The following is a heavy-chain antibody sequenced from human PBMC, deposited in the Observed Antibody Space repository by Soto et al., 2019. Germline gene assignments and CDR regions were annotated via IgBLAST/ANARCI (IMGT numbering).Heavy chain of an antibody. J-gene: IGHJ4*02. CDR1: RRCNSWYH. V-gene: IGHV4-59*01. Sequence: SEALSLNCTCLRRCNSWYHWSWIRQPAGKGLEWIGYIYYSGSTNYNPSLKSRVTISVDTSKNQFSLKLSTVTAADTAVYYCARRYGASFDYWGQGTLVTVS. CDR3: ARRYGASFDY. D-gene: IGHD4-17*01. CDR2: IYYSGST.